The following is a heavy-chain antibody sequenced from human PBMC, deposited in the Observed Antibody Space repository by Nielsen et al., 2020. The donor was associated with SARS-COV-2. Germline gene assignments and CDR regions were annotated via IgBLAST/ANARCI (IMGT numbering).Heavy chain of an antibody. V-gene: IGHV4-30-2*01. D-gene: IGHD3-10*01. J-gene: IGHJ3*02. CDR3: ARADYYGSGSYPKAFDI. CDR2: IYHSGST. CDR1: GGSISSGGYS. Sequence: SETLSLTCAVSGGSISSGGYSWSWIRQPPGKGLEWIGYIYHSGSTYYNPSLKSRVTISVDRSKNQFSLKLSSVTAAGTAVYYCARADYYGSGSYPKAFDIWGQGTMVTVSS.